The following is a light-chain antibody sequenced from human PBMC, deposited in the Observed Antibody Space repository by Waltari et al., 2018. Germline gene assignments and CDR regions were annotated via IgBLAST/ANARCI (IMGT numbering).Light chain of an antibody. J-gene: IGKJ3*01. V-gene: IGKV3-20*01. CDR1: QSGSSNY. CDR2: GSA. CDR3: QQYGTSPT. Sequence: EIVLTQSPGTLSLSPGERGTLPCRASQSGSSNYLAWYQQKPGQAPRLLVYGSASRATGVPDRFSGSGSGTDFTLTISRLEPEDFAVYYCQQYGTSPTFGPGTKVDVK.